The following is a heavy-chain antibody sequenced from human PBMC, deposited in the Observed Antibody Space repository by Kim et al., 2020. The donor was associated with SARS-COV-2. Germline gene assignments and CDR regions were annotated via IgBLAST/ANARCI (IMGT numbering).Heavy chain of an antibody. CDR1: GGAVNSGGYY. Sequence: SETLSLTCSVSGGAVNSGGYYWSWIRQFPGRGLEWIGYIYYSATTYYNPSLKSRASISVDTSKNQISLRLSFVTAADTAIYYCARLPQFDFGDHVVARDFWGQGTLVTVSA. D-gene: IGHD4-17*01. CDR3: ARLPQFDFGDHVVARDF. V-gene: IGHV4-31*03. J-gene: IGHJ4*02. CDR2: IYYSATT.